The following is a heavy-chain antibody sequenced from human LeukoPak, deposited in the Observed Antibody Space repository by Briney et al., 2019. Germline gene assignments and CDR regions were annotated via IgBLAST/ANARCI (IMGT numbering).Heavy chain of an antibody. Sequence: GGSLRLSCAASGFTVSTNYMTWVRQAPGKELKWVSVIYSGGTTYYADSVKGRFTISRDNSNNTLYLQMNSLRAEDTAVYYCARAGDYGSGSSKVFYWGQGTLVTVSS. CDR1: GFTVSTNY. D-gene: IGHD3-10*01. CDR3: ARAGDYGSGSSKVFY. CDR2: IYSGGTT. J-gene: IGHJ4*02. V-gene: IGHV3-53*01.